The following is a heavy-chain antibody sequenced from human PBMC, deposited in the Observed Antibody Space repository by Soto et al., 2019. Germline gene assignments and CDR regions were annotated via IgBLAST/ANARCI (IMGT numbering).Heavy chain of an antibody. D-gene: IGHD2-21*02. CDR3: AKDKVPVVVTAPFGY. V-gene: IGHV3-30*18. Sequence: GSLRLSCAASGFTFSSYGMHWVRQAPGKGPEWVAVISYDGSNKYYADSVKGRFTISRDNSKNTLYLQMNSLRAEDTAVYYCAKDKVPVVVTAPFGYSGQGTLVTVSS. CDR2: ISYDGSNK. J-gene: IGHJ4*02. CDR1: GFTFSSYG.